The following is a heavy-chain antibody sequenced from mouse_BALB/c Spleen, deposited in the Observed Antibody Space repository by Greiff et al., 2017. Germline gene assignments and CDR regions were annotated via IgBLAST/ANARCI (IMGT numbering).Heavy chain of an antibody. CDR2: ISYDGSN. J-gene: IGHJ3*01. Sequence: ESGPGLVKPSQSLSLTCSVTGYSITSGYYWNWIRQFPGNKLEWMGYISYDGSNNYNPSLKNRISITRDTSKNQFFLKLNSVTTEDTATYYCARGGDYYGSSIFAYWGQGTLVTVSA. CDR3: ARGGDYYGSSIFAY. D-gene: IGHD1-1*01. CDR1: GYSITSGYY. V-gene: IGHV3-6*02.